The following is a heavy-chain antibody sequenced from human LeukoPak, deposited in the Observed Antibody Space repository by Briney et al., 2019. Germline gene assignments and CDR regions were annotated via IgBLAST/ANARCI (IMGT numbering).Heavy chain of an antibody. CDR2: IIPILGIA. CDR1: GGTFSSYT. CDR3: ARERYCSSTSSYRPY. Sequence: SVKVSCKASGGTFSSYTISWVRQAPGQGLEWMGRIIPILGIANYAQKFQGRVTITADKSTSTAYMELSSLRSEDTAVYYCARERYCSSTSSYRPYWGQGTLVTVSS. J-gene: IGHJ4*02. D-gene: IGHD2-2*02. V-gene: IGHV1-69*04.